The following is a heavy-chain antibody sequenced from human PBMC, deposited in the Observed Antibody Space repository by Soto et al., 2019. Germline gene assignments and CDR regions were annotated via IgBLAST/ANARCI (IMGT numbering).Heavy chain of an antibody. CDR3: ARDQYDFRSGSYYYAMEV. D-gene: IGHD3-3*01. Sequence: PSETLSLTCTVSGGSVSSESHYWSWIRQTPGKGLEWIGYIYYTGSTNYNPSLKGRVTMSVDTSRDQVSLRMRSVTRADTAAYYCARDQYDFRSGSYYYAMEVWGQGNKVTVSS. CDR2: IYYTGST. J-gene: IGHJ6*02. V-gene: IGHV4-61*01. CDR1: GGSVSSESHY.